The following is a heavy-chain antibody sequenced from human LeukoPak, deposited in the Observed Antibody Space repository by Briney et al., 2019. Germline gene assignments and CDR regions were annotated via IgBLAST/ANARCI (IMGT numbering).Heavy chain of an antibody. Sequence: PGGSLRLSCAASGFIVSSNYMSWVRQAPGKGPEWVSVIYSGGSTYYAGSVKGRFTISRDNSKNTLHLQMNSLRAGDTAVYYCARDGRAMVRGLYGMDVWGQGTTVTVSS. CDR1: GFIVSSNY. CDR3: ARDGRAMVRGLYGMDV. CDR2: IYSGGST. J-gene: IGHJ6*02. V-gene: IGHV3-66*01. D-gene: IGHD3-10*01.